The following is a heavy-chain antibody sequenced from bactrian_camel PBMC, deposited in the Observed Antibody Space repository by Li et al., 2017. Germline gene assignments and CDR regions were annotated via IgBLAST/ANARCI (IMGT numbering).Heavy chain of an antibody. CDR1: GYRYDTYC. CDR3: AARVGIWATCAATGD. D-gene: IGHD7*01. J-gene: IGHJ4*01. V-gene: IGHV3S6*01. CDR2: IDSDGDT. Sequence: HVQLVESGGGSVQAGGSLRLSCAAPGYRYDTYCMGWFRQAPGKAREGIAVIDSDGDTAYADSVKGRFTISQDNAKNTVYLQMNSLKPEDTATYYCAARVGIWATCAATGDWGQGTQVTVS.